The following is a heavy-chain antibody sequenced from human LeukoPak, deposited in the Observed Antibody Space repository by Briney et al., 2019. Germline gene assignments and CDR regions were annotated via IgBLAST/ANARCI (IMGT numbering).Heavy chain of an antibody. CDR1: GGSISSSSYY. V-gene: IGHV4-39*07. Sequence: PSETLSLTCTVSGGSISSSSYYWGWIRQPPGKGLEWIGSIYYSGSTNYNPSLKSRVTISVDTSKNQFSLKLSSVTAADTAVYYCARGGYPLYYYGSGSYSDIWGQGTMVTVSS. J-gene: IGHJ3*02. CDR2: IYYSGST. CDR3: ARGGYPLYYYGSGSYSDI. D-gene: IGHD3-10*01.